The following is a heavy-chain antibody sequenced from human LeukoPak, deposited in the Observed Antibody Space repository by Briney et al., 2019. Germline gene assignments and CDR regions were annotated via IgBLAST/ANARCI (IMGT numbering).Heavy chain of an antibody. CDR1: GYTFTSYS. V-gene: IGHV1-18*01. Sequence: GASVKVSCKTSGYTFTSYSISWVRQAPGQGLEWMGSISPYNGNTNYAQKLQGRVTMTTDTSTSTAYMELRSLRSDDTAVYYCARDPHDYKYWFDPWGQGTLVTVSS. CDR3: ARDPHDYKYWFDP. D-gene: IGHD4-11*01. J-gene: IGHJ5*02. CDR2: ISPYNGNT.